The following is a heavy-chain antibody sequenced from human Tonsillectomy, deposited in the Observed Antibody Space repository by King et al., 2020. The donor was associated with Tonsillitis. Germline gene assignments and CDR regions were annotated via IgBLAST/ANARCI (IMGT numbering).Heavy chain of an antibody. D-gene: IGHD2-2*01. J-gene: IGHJ4*02. CDR3: TTDSSGLVVPAAD. V-gene: IGHV3-15*01. CDR2: IKSKTDGGTT. Sequence: VQLVESGGGLVKPGGSLRLSCAASGFSFSKAWMTWVRQAPGKGLGWGCRIKSKTDGGTTDYAAPGKGRFTISRDDSKNTLYLQMNRLKTEDTAVYYCTTDSSGLVVPAADWGQGTLVSVSS. CDR1: GFSFSKAW.